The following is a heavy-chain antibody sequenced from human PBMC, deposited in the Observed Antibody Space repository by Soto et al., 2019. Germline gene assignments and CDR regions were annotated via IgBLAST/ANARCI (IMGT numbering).Heavy chain of an antibody. Sequence: PSETLSLTCAVHGGSFSGYYWTWIRQPPGKGLEWIGEINHRGSTKYNPSLKSRVTISVDTSKSQFSLKLSSVTAADTAVYYCARVGYGGYDLYYWGQGTLVTVSS. D-gene: IGHD5-12*01. J-gene: IGHJ4*02. V-gene: IGHV4-34*01. CDR1: GGSFSGYY. CDR2: INHRGST. CDR3: ARVGYGGYDLYY.